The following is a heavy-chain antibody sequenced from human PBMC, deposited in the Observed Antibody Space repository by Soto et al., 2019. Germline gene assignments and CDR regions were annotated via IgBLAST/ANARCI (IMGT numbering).Heavy chain of an antibody. CDR3: AKHVIGEGAFDI. Sequence: EVQLVESGGGLVQPGRSLRLSCAASGFTFDDYAMHWVRQAPGKGLEWVSGISWNSGSIGYADSVKGRFTISRDNAKNSPYLQMNSLSAEDTALYYYAKHVIGEGAFDIWGQGTMVTVSS. J-gene: IGHJ3*02. V-gene: IGHV3-9*01. CDR1: GFTFDDYA. CDR2: ISWNSGSI. D-gene: IGHD3-10*01.